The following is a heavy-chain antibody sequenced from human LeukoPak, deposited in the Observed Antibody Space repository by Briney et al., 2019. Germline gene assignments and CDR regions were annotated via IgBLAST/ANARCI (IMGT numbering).Heavy chain of an antibody. D-gene: IGHD5/OR15-5a*01. V-gene: IGHV3-30-3*01. CDR2: ISYDGSNK. J-gene: IGHJ6*02. Sequence: GGSLRLSCAASGFTFSSYAMHWVRQAPGKGLEWVAVISYDGSNKYYADSVKGRFTISRDNSKNTLYLQMNSLRAEDTAVYFCARVVSEAWIGYGMDVWGQGTTVTVSS. CDR3: ARVVSEAWIGYGMDV. CDR1: GFTFSSYA.